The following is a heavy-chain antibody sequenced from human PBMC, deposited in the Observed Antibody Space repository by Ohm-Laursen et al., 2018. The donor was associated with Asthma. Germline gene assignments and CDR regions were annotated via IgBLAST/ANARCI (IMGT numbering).Heavy chain of an antibody. J-gene: IGHJ4*02. CDR2: ISSDGSNQ. V-gene: IGHV3-30*18. D-gene: IGHD1-26*01. CDR3: IKDLSGTYSFDY. Sequence: SLRLSCSASGFTFSSYGMHWVRQAPGKGLEWVAVISSDGSNQYYGDSVKGRFTISRDNSKNTLYLQMSSLRAEDTAVYHCIKDLSGTYSFDYWGQGALVTVSS. CDR1: GFTFSSYG.